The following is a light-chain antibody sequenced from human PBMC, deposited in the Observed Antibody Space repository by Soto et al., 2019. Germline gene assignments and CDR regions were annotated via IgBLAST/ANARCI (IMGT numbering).Light chain of an antibody. CDR2: RAS. CDR3: QQYNDWPIT. J-gene: IGKJ5*01. V-gene: IGKV3-15*01. Sequence: EVVLTQSPATLSVSPGERAILSCWASQSVGSLLAWYQQKPGRAPRLLIYRASTRATDTPARFSGSGSGTEFSLTISSLQSEDFAVYYCQQYNDWPITFGQGTRLEIK. CDR1: QSVGSL.